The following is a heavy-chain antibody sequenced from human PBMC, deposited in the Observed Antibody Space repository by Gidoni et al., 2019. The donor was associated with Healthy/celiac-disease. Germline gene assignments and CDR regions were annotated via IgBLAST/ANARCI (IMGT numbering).Heavy chain of an antibody. V-gene: IGHV3-21*01. D-gene: IGHD2-21*02. CDR1: GFTFSSYS. CDR3: ARDGPALAYCGGDCYSPLDY. J-gene: IGHJ4*02. Sequence: EVQLVESGGGLVKPGGSLRLSCAASGFTFSSYSMNWVRQAPGKGLEWVSSISSSSSYIYYADSVKGRFTISRDNAKNSLYLQMNSLRAEDTAVYYCARDGPALAYCGGDCYSPLDYWGQGTLVTVSS. CDR2: ISSSSSYI.